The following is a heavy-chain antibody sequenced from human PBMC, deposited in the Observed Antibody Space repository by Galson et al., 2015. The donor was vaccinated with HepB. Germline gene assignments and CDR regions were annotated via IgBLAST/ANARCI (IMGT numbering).Heavy chain of an antibody. Sequence: SLRLSCAASGFTFSSYGMHWVRQAPGKGLEWVAVISYDGSNKYYADSVKGRFTISRDNSKNTLYLQMYSLRAEDTAVYYCAKGGGGDGYNPYYYYYMDVRGKGTTVTVSS. CDR2: ISYDGSNK. D-gene: IGHD5-24*01. V-gene: IGHV3-30*18. CDR3: AKGGGGDGYNPYYYYYMDV. J-gene: IGHJ6*03. CDR1: GFTFSSYG.